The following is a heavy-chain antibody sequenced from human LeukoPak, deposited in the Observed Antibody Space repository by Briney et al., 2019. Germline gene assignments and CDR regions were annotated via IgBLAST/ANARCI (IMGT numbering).Heavy chain of an antibody. CDR1: GFTFSDYY. Sequence: GGSLRLSCAASGFTFSDYYMSWIRQAPGKGLEWVSYISSSGSIIDYADSVRGRFTISRDNDKNSLYLQMNSLRAEDTAVYYCTSPPLGYCSTTSCLQYFEQWGQGTLVTVSS. D-gene: IGHD2-2*01. V-gene: IGHV3-11*04. CDR2: ISSSGSII. J-gene: IGHJ1*01. CDR3: TSPPLGYCSTTSCLQYFEQ.